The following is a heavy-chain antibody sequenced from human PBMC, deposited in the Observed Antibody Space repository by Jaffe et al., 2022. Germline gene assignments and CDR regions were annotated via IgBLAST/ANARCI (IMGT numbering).Heavy chain of an antibody. CDR1: GFTFSSYA. V-gene: IGHV3-23*01. CDR3: AKRGTRIRGSYYYMDV. Sequence: EVQLLESGGGLVQPGGSLRLSCAASGFTFSSYAMSWVRQAPGKGLEGVSGIIDSGGSTYYADSVKGRFTISRDNSKNTLYLQMNSLRAEDTAVYYCAKRGTRIRGSYYYMDVWGEGTTVTVSS. CDR2: IIDSGGST. J-gene: IGHJ6*03. D-gene: IGHD2-8*01.